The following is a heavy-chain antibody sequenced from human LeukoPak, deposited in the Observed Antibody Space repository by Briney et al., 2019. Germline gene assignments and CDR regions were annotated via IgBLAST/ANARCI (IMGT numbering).Heavy chain of an antibody. Sequence: PGGSLRLSCAPSGFTFSNYAMSWVRQAPGKGLEWVSATTGSGDNTYYADSVKGRFTISRDNSENTLYLQMNSLRAEDTAVYYCAKGRGREGYNSLDYWGQGTLVTVSS. CDR3: AKGRGREGYNSLDY. CDR1: GFTFSNYA. D-gene: IGHD5-24*01. V-gene: IGHV3-23*01. CDR2: TTGSGDNT. J-gene: IGHJ4*02.